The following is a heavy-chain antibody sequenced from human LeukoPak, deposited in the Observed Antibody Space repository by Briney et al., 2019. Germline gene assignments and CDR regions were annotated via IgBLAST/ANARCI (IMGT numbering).Heavy chain of an antibody. Sequence: GGSLRLSCAASGFTFSSYGMHWVRQAPGKGLEWVANIKQDGSEKYYVDSVKGRFTISRDNAKNSLYLQMNSLRAEDTAVYYCARDEPLYYFDYWGQGTLVTVSS. CDR1: GFTFSSYG. V-gene: IGHV3-7*01. D-gene: IGHD1-14*01. J-gene: IGHJ4*02. CDR3: ARDEPLYYFDY. CDR2: IKQDGSEK.